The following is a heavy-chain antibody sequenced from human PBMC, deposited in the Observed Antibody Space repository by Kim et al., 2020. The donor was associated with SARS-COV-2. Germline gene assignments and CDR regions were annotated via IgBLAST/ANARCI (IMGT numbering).Heavy chain of an antibody. J-gene: IGHJ6*02. CDR2: ISSSSSYI. D-gene: IGHD3-16*01. V-gene: IGHV3-21*04. Sequence: GGSLRLSCAASGFTFSSYSMNWVRQAPGKGLEWVSSISSSSSYIYYADSVKGRFTISRDNAKNSLYLQMNSLRAEDTAVYYCARDFTPGQIWGPYYYYGMDVWGQGTTVTVSS. CDR3: ARDFTPGQIWGPYYYYGMDV. CDR1: GFTFSSYS.